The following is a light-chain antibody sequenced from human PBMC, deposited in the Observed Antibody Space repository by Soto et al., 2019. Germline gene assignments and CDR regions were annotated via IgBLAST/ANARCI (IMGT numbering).Light chain of an antibody. Sequence: FMLTQPHSVSESPGKTVTISCTRSGGSIDSDYVQWYQQRPGRAPTTVIYEDDQRPSGVPDRFSGSSDSSSNSAPLTISGLKTEDEADYYCQSYDSSTYVFGTGTKVTVL. J-gene: IGLJ1*01. CDR1: GGSIDSDY. CDR3: QSYDSSTYV. V-gene: IGLV6-57*04. CDR2: EDD.